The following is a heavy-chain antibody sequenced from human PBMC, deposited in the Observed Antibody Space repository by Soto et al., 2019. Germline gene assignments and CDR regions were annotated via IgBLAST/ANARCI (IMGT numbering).Heavy chain of an antibody. Sequence: GGSLRLSCAASGFTFSSYSMNWVRQAPGKGLEWVSYISSSSSTIYYADSVKGRFTISRDNAKNSLYLQMNSLRDEDTAVYYCAREREISSRGFYCYYGMDVWGQGTTVTVSS. CDR1: GFTFSSYS. CDR3: AREREISSRGFYCYYGMDV. J-gene: IGHJ6*02. D-gene: IGHD6-13*01. V-gene: IGHV3-48*02. CDR2: ISSSSSTI.